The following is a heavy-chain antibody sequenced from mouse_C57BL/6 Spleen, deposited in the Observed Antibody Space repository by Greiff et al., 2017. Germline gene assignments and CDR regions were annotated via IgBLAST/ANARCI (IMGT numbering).Heavy chain of an antibody. Sequence: VKLQESGAELVRPGASVTLSCKASGYTFTDYEMHWVKQTPVHGLEWIGAIDPETGGTAYNQKFKGKAILTADKSSSTAYMELRSLTSEDSAVYYCTSPITTGAMDYWGQGTSVTVSS. V-gene: IGHV1-15*01. D-gene: IGHD1-1*01. J-gene: IGHJ4*01. CDR2: IDPETGGT. CDR3: TSPITTGAMDY. CDR1: GYTFTDYE.